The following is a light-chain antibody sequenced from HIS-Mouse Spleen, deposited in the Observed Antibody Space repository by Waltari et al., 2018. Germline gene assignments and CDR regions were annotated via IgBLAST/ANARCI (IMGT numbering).Light chain of an antibody. Sequence: SYVLTQPPSVSVAPVKTARITCGGTNIGGKICHWSQQKPGQAPVLVVYDDSDRPSGIPERFSGSNSGNTATLTISRVEAGDEADYYCQVWDSSSDHVVFGGGTKLTVL. CDR1: NIGGKI. J-gene: IGLJ2*01. CDR3: QVWDSSSDHVV. V-gene: IGLV3-21*03. CDR2: DDS.